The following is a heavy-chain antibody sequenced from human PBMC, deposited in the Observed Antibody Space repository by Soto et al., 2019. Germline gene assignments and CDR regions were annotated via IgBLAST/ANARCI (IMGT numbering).Heavy chain of an antibody. J-gene: IGHJ3*02. CDR3: ARVWYSSGWYRLRLDI. V-gene: IGHV1-69*13. CDR2: IIPIFGTA. Sequence: ASVKVSCKASGGTFSSYAISWVRQAPGQGLEWMGGIIPIFGTANYAQKFQGRVTITADESTSTAYMELSSLRSEDTAVYYCARVWYSSGWYRLRLDIWGQGTMVTVSS. CDR1: GGTFSSYA. D-gene: IGHD6-19*01.